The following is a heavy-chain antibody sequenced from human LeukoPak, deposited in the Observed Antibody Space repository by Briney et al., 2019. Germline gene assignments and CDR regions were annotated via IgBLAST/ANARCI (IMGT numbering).Heavy chain of an antibody. CDR2: IYPGDSDT. CDR3: ARHFLVTAPYDY. Sequence: GESLKISCRGSGYSFTSYWIGWLRQMPGQGLEWMGIIYPGDSDTRYSPSFQGQVTISADKSISTAYLQWSSLKASDTAMYYCARHFLVTAPYDYWGQGTLVTVSS. J-gene: IGHJ4*02. D-gene: IGHD2-21*02. CDR1: GYSFTSYW. V-gene: IGHV5-51*01.